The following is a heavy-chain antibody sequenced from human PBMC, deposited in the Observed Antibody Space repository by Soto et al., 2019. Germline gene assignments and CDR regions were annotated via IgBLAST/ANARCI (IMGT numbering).Heavy chain of an antibody. Sequence: GGSLRLSCAASGFTFSSYSMNWVRQAPGKGLEWVSSISSSSSYIYYADSVKGRFTISRDNAKNSLYLQMNSLRAEDTAVYYCARSRMVDNWFHPWGQGTLVTVSS. V-gene: IGHV3-21*01. J-gene: IGHJ5*02. CDR3: ARSRMVDNWFHP. D-gene: IGHD2-15*01. CDR2: ISSSSSYI. CDR1: GFTFSSYS.